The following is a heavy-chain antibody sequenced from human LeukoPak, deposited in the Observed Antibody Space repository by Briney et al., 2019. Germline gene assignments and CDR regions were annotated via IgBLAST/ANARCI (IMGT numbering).Heavy chain of an antibody. V-gene: IGHV4-39*01. Sequence: PSETLSLTCTVSGGSISSSSYYRGWIRQPPGKGLEWIGSIYYSGSTYYNPSLKSRVTISVDTSKNQFSLKLSSVTAADTAVYYCARQGSGSRRDAFDIWGQGTMVTVSS. D-gene: IGHD3-10*01. CDR1: GGSISSSSYY. CDR3: ARQGSGSRRDAFDI. CDR2: IYYSGST. J-gene: IGHJ3*02.